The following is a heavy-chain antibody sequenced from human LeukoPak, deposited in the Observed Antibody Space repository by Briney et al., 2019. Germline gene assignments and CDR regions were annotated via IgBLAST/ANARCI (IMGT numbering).Heavy chain of an antibody. D-gene: IGHD2-2*01. CDR3: AKDVPAAYFDY. V-gene: IGHV3-30*02. CDR1: GFTFGNYG. Sequence: SGGSLRLSCAASGFTFGNYGMHWVRQAPGKGLEWVAFVRYDESTKFYADSVKGRFTISRDNSKTTLYLQMNSLRPEDTAVYYCAKDVPAAYFDYWGQGTLVTVSS. J-gene: IGHJ4*02. CDR2: VRYDESTK.